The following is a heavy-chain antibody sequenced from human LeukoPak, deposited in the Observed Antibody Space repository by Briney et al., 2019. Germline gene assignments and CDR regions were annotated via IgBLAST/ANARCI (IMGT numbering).Heavy chain of an antibody. Sequence: PGGSLRLSCAASGFTFSSYAMSWVRQAPGKGLERVSAISGSGGSTYYADSVKGRFTISRDNSKNTLYLQMNSLRAEDTAVYYCANWEYYYDSSGYHFDYWGQGTLVTVSS. CDR3: ANWEYYYDSSGYHFDY. D-gene: IGHD3-22*01. CDR2: ISGSGGST. J-gene: IGHJ4*02. CDR1: GFTFSSYA. V-gene: IGHV3-23*01.